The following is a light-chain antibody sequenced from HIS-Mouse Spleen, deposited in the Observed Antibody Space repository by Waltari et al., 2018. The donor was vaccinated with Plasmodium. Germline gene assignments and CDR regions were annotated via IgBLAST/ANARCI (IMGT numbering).Light chain of an antibody. CDR1: QSVSSY. V-gene: IGKV3-11*01. J-gene: IGKJ4*01. Sequence: EIVLTQSPATLSLSPGEQATLSCRASQSVSSYLAWYQQKPGQAPRLLIYDASNRATGIPARFSGSGSGTDFTLTISSLEPEDFAVYYCQQRSNWPPLTFGGGTKVEIK. CDR3: QQRSNWPPLT. CDR2: DAS.